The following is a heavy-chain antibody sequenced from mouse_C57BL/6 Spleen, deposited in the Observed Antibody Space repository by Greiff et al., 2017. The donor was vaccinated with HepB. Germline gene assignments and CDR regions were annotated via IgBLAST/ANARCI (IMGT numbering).Heavy chain of an antibody. D-gene: IGHD2-4*01. Sequence: VQLQQSGAELARPGASVKMSCKASGYTFTSYTMHWVKQRPGQGLEWIGYINPSSGYTKYNQKFKDKATLTADKSSSTAYMQLSSLTSEDSAVYYCARDDYGGDYFDYWGQGTTLTVSS. J-gene: IGHJ2*01. CDR3: ARDDYGGDYFDY. CDR1: GYTFTSYT. CDR2: INPSSGYT. V-gene: IGHV1-4*01.